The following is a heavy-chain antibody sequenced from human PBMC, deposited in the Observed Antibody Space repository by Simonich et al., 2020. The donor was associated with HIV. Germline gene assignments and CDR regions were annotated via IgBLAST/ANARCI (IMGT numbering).Heavy chain of an antibody. D-gene: IGHD2-21*02. Sequence: QLQLQQWGAGLLKPSETLSLTCAVYGGSFSSYYWNWIRQPPGKGLAWIGEINHSGSNNYNPYLKRRVTISVDTSKNQFSLKLNSGTAADTAVYYCASCGGDCYHFDYWGQGTLVTVSS. J-gene: IGHJ4*02. V-gene: IGHV4-34*01. CDR2: INHSGSN. CDR3: ASCGGDCYHFDY. CDR1: GGSFSSYY.